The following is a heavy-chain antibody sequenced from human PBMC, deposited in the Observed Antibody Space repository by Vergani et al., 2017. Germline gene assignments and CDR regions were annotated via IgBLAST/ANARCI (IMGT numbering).Heavy chain of an antibody. D-gene: IGHD3-9*01. CDR2: INPSGGHT. CDR1: VYIFSNYY. J-gene: IGHJ4*02. Sequence: QVQVVQSGAEVKQSGASVKVSCKTSVYIFSNYYMHWVRQAPGQGLEWMGIINPSGGHTNYAQKFQGRVTMTRDTSTSTVYMELSSLRSEDTAIYYCARGDYVILTGYRYWGQGTLVTVSA. V-gene: IGHV1-46*03. CDR3: ARGDYVILTGYRY.